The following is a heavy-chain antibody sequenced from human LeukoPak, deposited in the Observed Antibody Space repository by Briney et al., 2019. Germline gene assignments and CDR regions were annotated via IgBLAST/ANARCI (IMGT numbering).Heavy chain of an antibody. Sequence: GGSLRLSFAASGFTFSSYAMHWVRQAPGKGLEWVALISYDGANKYYADSVKGRFTISRDNSKNTLYLQMNSLRAEDTAVYYCARSLMLSPSGSYLVASGFDYWGQGTLVTVSS. J-gene: IGHJ4*02. D-gene: IGHD3-10*01. CDR2: ISYDGANK. CDR3: ARSLMLSPSGSYLVASGFDY. CDR1: GFTFSSYA. V-gene: IGHV3-30-3*01.